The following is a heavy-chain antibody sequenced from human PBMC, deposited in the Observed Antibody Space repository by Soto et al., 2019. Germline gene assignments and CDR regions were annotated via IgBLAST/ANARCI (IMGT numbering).Heavy chain of an antibody. J-gene: IGHJ3*02. CDR2: IYSGGYT. CDR3: ARDSDYGDYGDAFDI. Sequence: GGSLRLSCAVSGFTVSNNYMSWVRQAPGKGLEGVSVIYSGGYTAYGDSVKGRFTISRDNSKNTLYLQMNSLRADDTAVYYCARDSDYGDYGDAFDIWGQGTMVTVSS. D-gene: IGHD4-17*01. V-gene: IGHV3-53*01. CDR1: GFTVSNNY.